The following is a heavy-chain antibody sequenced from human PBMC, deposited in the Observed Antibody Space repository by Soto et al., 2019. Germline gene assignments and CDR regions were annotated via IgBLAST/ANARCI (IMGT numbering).Heavy chain of an antibody. V-gene: IGHV3-48*03. CDR2: ISTTSSHI. Sequence: EVQLVESGGTLVQPGGSLRLSCAASGFTFSNYEMSWVRQAPGKGLEWVSYISTTSSHIYYADSVKGRFTISRDNAKNSLYLQMNSQRAEDTAVYHCARENYDVSGYFLDFWGQGTLVTVSS. CDR3: ARENYDVSGYFLDF. J-gene: IGHJ4*02. CDR1: GFTFSNYE. D-gene: IGHD3-22*01.